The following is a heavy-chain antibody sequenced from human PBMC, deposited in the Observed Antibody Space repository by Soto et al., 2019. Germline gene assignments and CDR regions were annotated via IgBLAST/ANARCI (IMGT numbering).Heavy chain of an antibody. V-gene: IGHV4-34*02. Sequence: QVQLQQWGAGLLKPSETLSLTCGVYGGSFSGYYWNWISQPQGKGLEWIAEINYSGSTNYNPSRKSRVTISIYTSEIQVSLKLSSVTAAAAAVYYCARGASMPAVGYFDCWGQGTLVTVSS. D-gene: IGHD6-6*01. J-gene: IGHJ4*02. CDR3: ARGASMPAVGYFDC. CDR1: GGSFSGYY. CDR2: INYSGST.